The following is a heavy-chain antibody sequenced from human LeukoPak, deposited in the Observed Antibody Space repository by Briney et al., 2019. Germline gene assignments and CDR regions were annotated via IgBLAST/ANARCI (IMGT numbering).Heavy chain of an antibody. CDR2: LDWDDDK. CDR1: GFSLSTRGMC. CDR3: ARIKNGGSQYFDY. V-gene: IGHV2-70*11. J-gene: IGHJ4*02. D-gene: IGHD2-8*01. Sequence: SGPALVKATQTLTLTCTFSGFSLSTRGMCVSWIRQPPGKALEWLARLDWDDDKYYSTSLRTRLTISKDTSKNQVVLTMTNMDPVDTATYHCARIKNGGSQYFDYWGQGTLVTVSS.